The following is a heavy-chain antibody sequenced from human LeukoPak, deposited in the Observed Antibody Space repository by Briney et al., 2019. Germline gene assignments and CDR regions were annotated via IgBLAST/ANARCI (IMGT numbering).Heavy chain of an antibody. D-gene: IGHD3-10*01. V-gene: IGHV3-66*01. CDR3: ARDEYGSGAFDI. J-gene: IGHJ3*02. CDR1: GFTFSSYG. Sequence: GGSLRLSCAASGFTFSSYGMSWVRQAPGKGLEWVSVIYSGGSTYYADSVKGRFTISRDNSKNTLYLQMNSLRAEDTAVYYCARDEYGSGAFDIWGQGTMVTVSS. CDR2: IYSGGST.